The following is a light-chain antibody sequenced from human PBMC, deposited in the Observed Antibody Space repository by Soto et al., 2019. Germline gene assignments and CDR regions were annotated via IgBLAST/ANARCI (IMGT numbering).Light chain of an antibody. V-gene: IGKV3-15*01. CDR2: DAS. Sequence: EIVMTQSPATLSASPGERSTLSCRASKSISRKLAWYQQKGGQAPRLLIYDASTRATGIQARFSGSGSGTEFTLTITSLQSEYFSFYYCKQYNNWPRTFGQGTKVEIK. CDR1: KSISRK. J-gene: IGKJ1*01. CDR3: KQYNNWPRT.